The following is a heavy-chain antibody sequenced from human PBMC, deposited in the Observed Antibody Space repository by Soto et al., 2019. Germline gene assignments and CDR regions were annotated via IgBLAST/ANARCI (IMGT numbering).Heavy chain of an antibody. J-gene: IGHJ4*02. V-gene: IGHV4-34*01. CDR3: ARDKITGLFDY. CDR1: GGSFSGYY. D-gene: IGHD2-8*02. Sequence: PSETLSLTCAVYGGSFSGYYWTWIRQPPGTGLEWIGEINHSGSANYNPSLKSRVTISVDTSKNQFSLKLTSVTAADTAVYYCARDKITGLFDYWGQGTLVT. CDR2: INHSGSA.